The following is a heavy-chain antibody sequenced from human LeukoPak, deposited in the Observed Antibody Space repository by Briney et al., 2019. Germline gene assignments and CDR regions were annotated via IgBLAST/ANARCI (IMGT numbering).Heavy chain of an antibody. J-gene: IGHJ4*02. Sequence: GGSLTLSCAASGFTSSDYYMSWIRQAPGKGLEWVSYISSSGSTIYYADSVKGRFTISRDNAKNSLYLQMNSLRAEDTAVYYCARVKAARPFDYWGQGTLVTVSS. CDR2: ISSSGSTI. V-gene: IGHV3-11*04. D-gene: IGHD6-25*01. CDR3: ARVKAARPFDY. CDR1: GFTSSDYY.